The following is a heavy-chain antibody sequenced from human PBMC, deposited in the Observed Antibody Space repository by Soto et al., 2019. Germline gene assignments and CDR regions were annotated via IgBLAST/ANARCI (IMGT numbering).Heavy chain of an antibody. Sequence: GGSLRLSCAASGFTFSSYGMHWFRQAPGKGLEWVAVISYDGSNKYYADSVKGRFTISRDNSKNTLYLQMNSLRAEDTAVYYCAKVVPAAMDYYYYYGMDVWGQGTTVTVSS. CDR1: GFTFSSYG. CDR2: ISYDGSNK. D-gene: IGHD2-2*01. J-gene: IGHJ6*02. V-gene: IGHV3-30*18. CDR3: AKVVPAAMDYYYYYGMDV.